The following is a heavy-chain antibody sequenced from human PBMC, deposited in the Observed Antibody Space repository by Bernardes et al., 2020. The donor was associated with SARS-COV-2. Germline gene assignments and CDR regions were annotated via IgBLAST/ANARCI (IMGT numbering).Heavy chain of an antibody. V-gene: IGHV3-74*01. J-gene: IGHJ4*02. Sequence: GGSLRLSCTASGFTFSSYWVHWVRQAPGKGLVWVSRISGDGSTTTYADSVKGRFTISRDNARNTLYLQMNSLRAEDTAVYYCVRGPSDGHGRFEYWGQGTLGTVSP. CDR1: GFTFSSYW. CDR2: ISGDGSTT. CDR3: VRGPSDGHGRFEY.